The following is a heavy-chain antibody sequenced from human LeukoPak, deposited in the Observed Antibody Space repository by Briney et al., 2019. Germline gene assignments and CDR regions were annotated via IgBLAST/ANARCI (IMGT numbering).Heavy chain of an antibody. CDR2: IIPIFGTA. CDR3: ARARVDSDYSFDY. V-gene: IGHV1-69*13. J-gene: IGHJ4*02. D-gene: IGHD4-11*01. CDR1: GGTFSSYA. Sequence: SVKVSCKASGGTFSSYAISWVRQAPGQGLERMGGIIPIFGTANYAQKFQGRVTITADESTSTAYMELSSLRSEDTAVYYCARARVDSDYSFDYWGQGTLVTVSS.